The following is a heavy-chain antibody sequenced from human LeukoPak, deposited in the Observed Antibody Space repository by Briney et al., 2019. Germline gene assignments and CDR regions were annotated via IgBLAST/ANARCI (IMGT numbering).Heavy chain of an antibody. Sequence: SETLSLTCTVSGGSLSSSSYYWSWIRQPPGRGLEWLGEINHSGSTNYNPSLKSRVTISVDTSKNQFSLKLSSVTAADTAVYYCARVGSGSYHVGYWGQGTLVTVSS. CDR1: GGSLSSSSYY. CDR3: ARVGSGSYHVGY. D-gene: IGHD3-10*01. J-gene: IGHJ4*02. CDR2: INHSGST. V-gene: IGHV4-39*07.